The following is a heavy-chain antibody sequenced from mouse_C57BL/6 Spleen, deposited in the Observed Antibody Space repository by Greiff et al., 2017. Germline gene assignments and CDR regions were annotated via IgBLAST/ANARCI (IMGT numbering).Heavy chain of an antibody. V-gene: IGHV1-22*01. D-gene: IGHD1-1*01. J-gene: IGHJ2*01. CDR3: ARSYYGSSYGFDY. CDR2: INPNNGGT. CDR1: GYTFTDYN. Sequence: VQLKESGPELVKPGASVKMSCKASGYTFTDYNMHWVQQSHGKSLEWIGYINPNNGGTSYNQQFKGKVTLTVNKSSSTAYMERRSLTSEDAAVFYGARSYYGSSYGFDYWGQGTTLTVSS.